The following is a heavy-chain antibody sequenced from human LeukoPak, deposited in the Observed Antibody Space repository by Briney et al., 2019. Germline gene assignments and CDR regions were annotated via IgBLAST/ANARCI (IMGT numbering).Heavy chain of an antibody. CDR1: GFTFSTYG. J-gene: IGHJ6*02. V-gene: IGHV3-30*18. Sequence: PGGSLRLSCAASGFTFSTYGMHWVRQAPGKGLEWVAVISYDESSKYYADSVKGRFTISRDNSKSTLYMQMNSLRAADAAVYYCAKGIATAGTYYYYGMDVCGQGTTVTVSS. CDR3: AKGIATAGTYYYYGMDV. CDR2: ISYDESSK. D-gene: IGHD6-13*01.